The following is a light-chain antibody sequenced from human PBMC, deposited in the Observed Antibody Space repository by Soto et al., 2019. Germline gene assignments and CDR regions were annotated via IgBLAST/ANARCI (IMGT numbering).Light chain of an antibody. Sequence: IPMTQSPSTLSGSVGDRVTLTCRASQTISSWLAWYQQKPGKAPKLLIYKASSLESGVPSRFSGSGSGTEFTLTISSLQPDDFATYYCQQYNSYSRTFGQGTKVDIK. CDR2: KAS. V-gene: IGKV1-5*03. CDR3: QQYNSYSRT. CDR1: QTISSW. J-gene: IGKJ1*01.